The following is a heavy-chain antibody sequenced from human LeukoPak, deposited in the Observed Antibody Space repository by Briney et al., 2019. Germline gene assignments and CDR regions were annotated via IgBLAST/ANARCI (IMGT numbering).Heavy chain of an antibody. CDR2: IYYSGSA. V-gene: IGHV4-59*01. CDR3: ARSNYYDSLWFDP. J-gene: IGHJ5*02. CDR1: GGSISSYY. Sequence: PSETLSLTCTVSGGSISSYYWSWIRQPPGKGLEWIGYIYYSGSANYNPSLKSRVTISVDTSKNQFSLKLSSVTAADTAVYYCARSNYYDSLWFDPWGQGTLVTVSS. D-gene: IGHD3-22*01.